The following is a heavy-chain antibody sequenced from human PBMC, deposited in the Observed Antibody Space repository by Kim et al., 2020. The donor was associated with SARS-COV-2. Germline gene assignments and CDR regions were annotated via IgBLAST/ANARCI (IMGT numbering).Heavy chain of an antibody. V-gene: IGHV3-15*01. Sequence: GGSLRLSCAASGFTFSNAWMSWVRQAPGKGLEWVGHIKSKTDGGTTDYAAPVKGRFTISRDDSKNTLYLQMNSLKTEDTAVYYCTTGLFVVRGVISLGFDYWGQGTLVTVSS. CDR2: IKSKTDGGTT. CDR1: GFTFSNAW. CDR3: TTGLFVVRGVISLGFDY. J-gene: IGHJ4*02. D-gene: IGHD3-10*01.